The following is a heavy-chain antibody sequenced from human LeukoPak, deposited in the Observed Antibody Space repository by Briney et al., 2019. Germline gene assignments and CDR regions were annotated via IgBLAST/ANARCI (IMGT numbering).Heavy chain of an antibody. CDR1: GFTFSTNA. CDR3: AKDVGKWESLHFFDY. V-gene: IGHV3-23*01. Sequence: GGSLRLSCLTSGFTFSTNAMSWVRQAPGKGLEWISGISGGGASTYYADSVTGRFTISRDNSRNTLYLQMNSLRGDDTAVYYCAKDVGKWESLHFFDYWGQGTLVTVSS. CDR2: ISGGGAST. J-gene: IGHJ4*02. D-gene: IGHD1-26*01.